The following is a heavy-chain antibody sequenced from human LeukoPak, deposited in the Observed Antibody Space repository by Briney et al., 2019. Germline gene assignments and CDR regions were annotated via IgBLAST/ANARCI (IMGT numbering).Heavy chain of an antibody. CDR3: AKDGFDYYDSSGYYYFDY. V-gene: IGHV3-23*01. CDR1: GFNFSNYA. Sequence: GGSLRLSCAVSGFNFSNYAMSWVRQAPGKGLEWVSGISTSGGGIYYAHSVKGRFTISRDNSMNTLCLQMYSLRDDDTAVYYCAKDGFDYYDSSGYYYFDYWGHGTLVTVSS. CDR2: ISTSGGGI. J-gene: IGHJ4*01. D-gene: IGHD3-22*01.